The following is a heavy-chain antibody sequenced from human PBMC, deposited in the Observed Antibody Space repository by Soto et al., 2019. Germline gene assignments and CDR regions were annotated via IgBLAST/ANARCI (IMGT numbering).Heavy chain of an antibody. D-gene: IGHD3-22*01. CDR3: ARAPYYDSSGYYSDY. V-gene: IGHV4-31*03. J-gene: IGHJ4*02. CDR1: GGSISSGGYY. Sequence: PSETLSLTCTVSGGSISSGGYYWSWIRQHPGKGLEWIGYIYYSGSTYYNPSLKSRVTISVDTFKNQFSLKLSSVTAADTAVYYCARAPYYDSSGYYSDYWGQGTLVTVSS. CDR2: IYYSGST.